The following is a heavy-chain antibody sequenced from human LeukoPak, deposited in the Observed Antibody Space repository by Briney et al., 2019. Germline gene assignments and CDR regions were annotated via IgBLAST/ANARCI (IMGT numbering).Heavy chain of an antibody. Sequence: GGSLRLSCAASGFSFSSYGMHWLRQAPGKGLEWVGRIKSKTDGGTTDYAAPVKGRFTISRDDSKSIAYLQMNSLKTEDTAVYYCTRVPYDILTGINMDVWGKGTTVTVSS. J-gene: IGHJ6*03. V-gene: IGHV3-15*01. CDR1: GFSFSSYG. CDR3: TRVPYDILTGINMDV. D-gene: IGHD3-9*01. CDR2: IKSKTDGGTT.